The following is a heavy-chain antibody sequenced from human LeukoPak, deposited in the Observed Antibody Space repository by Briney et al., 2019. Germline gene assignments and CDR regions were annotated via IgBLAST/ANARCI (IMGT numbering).Heavy chain of an antibody. D-gene: IGHD5-12*01. J-gene: IGHJ6*03. Sequence: GGSLRLSCSASGFIFSSYNMNWVRQAPGQAREWVSSITSSSSHTFYADSVRGRYTIFRDNAQKSLYQQMDSLTAEDTAVYYXXXXXXXXGYGADYYYYMDVWGKGTTVTVSS. CDR3: XXXXXXXGYGADYYYYMDV. CDR1: GFIFSSYN. CDR2: ITSSSSHT. V-gene: IGHV3-21*01.